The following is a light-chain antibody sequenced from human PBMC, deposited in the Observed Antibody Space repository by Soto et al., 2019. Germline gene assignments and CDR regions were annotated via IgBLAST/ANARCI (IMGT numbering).Light chain of an antibody. CDR3: SSYTRAKTYV. Sequence: QSALAQPASVSGSPGQSITIYCTGTSSDIGGYNMVSWYQQHPPKAPKLMIYEVTHRPSGISDRFSASKSGNTASLTISGLQAEDEGDYYCSSYTRAKTYVFGTGTKVTVL. V-gene: IGLV2-14*01. CDR1: SSDIGGYNM. J-gene: IGLJ1*01. CDR2: EVT.